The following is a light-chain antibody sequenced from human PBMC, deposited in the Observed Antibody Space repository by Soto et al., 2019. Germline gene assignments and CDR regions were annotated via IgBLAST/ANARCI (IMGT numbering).Light chain of an antibody. CDR2: DVS. CDR3: SSYTSSSTLLYV. CDR1: SSDVGGYNY. V-gene: IGLV2-14*01. J-gene: IGLJ1*01. Sequence: QSALTQPASVSGSPGQSITISCTGTSSDVGGYNYVSWYQQHPGKAPNLMIYDVSNRPSGVSNRFSGSKSGNTASLTISGLQAEDEADYYCSSYTSSSTLLYVVGTGITLTVL.